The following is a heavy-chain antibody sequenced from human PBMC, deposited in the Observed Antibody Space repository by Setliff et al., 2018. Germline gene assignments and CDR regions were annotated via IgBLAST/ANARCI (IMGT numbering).Heavy chain of an antibody. J-gene: IGHJ6*03. CDR1: GGSISSGTYY. Sequence: SETLSLTCTVSGGSISSGTYYWSWIRQPAGKGLEWIGRLHTSGSIDYNPSLKSRVTISVDTSKNQFSLKLKSVTAADTAMYYCARGCAAGACYSDYYYYMDVWGKGTTVTVSS. D-gene: IGHD2-15*01. CDR2: LHTSGSI. V-gene: IGHV4-61*02. CDR3: ARGCAAGACYSDYYYYMDV.